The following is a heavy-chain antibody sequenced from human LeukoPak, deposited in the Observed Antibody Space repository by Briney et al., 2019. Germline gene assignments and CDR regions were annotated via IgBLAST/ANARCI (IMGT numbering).Heavy chain of an antibody. Sequence: GGSLRLSCAASGFTVSSNYMSWVRQAPGKGLEWVSVIYSGGSTYYADSVKGRFTISRDNSKNTLYLQMNSLRAEDTAVYYCAKELYNYGDYGAEGLDVGGQGTTVTVS. D-gene: IGHD4-17*01. V-gene: IGHV3-53*01. CDR1: GFTVSSNY. CDR2: IYSGGST. J-gene: IGHJ6*02. CDR3: AKELYNYGDYGAEGLDV.